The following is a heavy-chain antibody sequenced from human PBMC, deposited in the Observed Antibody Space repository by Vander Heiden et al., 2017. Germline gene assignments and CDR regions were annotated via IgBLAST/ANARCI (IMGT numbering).Heavy chain of an antibody. D-gene: IGHD5-12*01. Sequence: QVQLVESGGGVVQPGWPLRLSCAASGFTFSSYGMHWVRQAPGKGLEWVAVIWYDGSNKYYADSVKGRFTISRDNSKNTLYLQMNSLRAEDTAVYYCARDSGHSGYDSIDYWGQGTLVTVSS. V-gene: IGHV3-33*01. CDR2: IWYDGSNK. CDR1: GFTFSSYG. CDR3: ARDSGHSGYDSIDY. J-gene: IGHJ4*02.